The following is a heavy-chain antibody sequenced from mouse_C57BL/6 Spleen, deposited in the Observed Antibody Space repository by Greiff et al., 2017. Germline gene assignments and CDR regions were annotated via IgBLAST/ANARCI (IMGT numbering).Heavy chain of an antibody. D-gene: IGHD1-1*01. CDR1: GYTFTSYW. CDR2: IHPNSGST. J-gene: IGHJ2*01. CDR3: ARHYYGSRDYFDY. V-gene: IGHV1-64*01. Sequence: QVHVKQPGAELVKPGASVKLSCKASGYTFTSYWMHWVKQRPGQGLEWIGMIHPNSGSTNYNEKFKSKATLTVDKSSSTAYMQLSSLTSEDSAVYYCARHYYGSRDYFDYWGQGTTLTVSS.